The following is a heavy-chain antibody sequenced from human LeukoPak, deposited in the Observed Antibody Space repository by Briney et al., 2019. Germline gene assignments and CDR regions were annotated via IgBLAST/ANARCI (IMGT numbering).Heavy chain of an antibody. D-gene: IGHD6-13*01. Sequence: SETLSLTCTVSGGSISSHYWSWIRQPPGKGLEWIGYINYSGSTNYNPSLRSRVTISVDTSKTQFSLKLSSVTAADTAVYYCARVQLGSSSWYYYYYYMDVWGKGTTVTVSS. CDR2: INYSGST. CDR3: ARVQLGSSSWYYYYYYMDV. CDR1: GGSISSHY. V-gene: IGHV4-59*11. J-gene: IGHJ6*03.